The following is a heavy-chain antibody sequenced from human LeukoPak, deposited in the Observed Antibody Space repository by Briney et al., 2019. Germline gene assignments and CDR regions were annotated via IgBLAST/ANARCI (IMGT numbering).Heavy chain of an antibody. CDR1: GGTFGNYA. CDR3: AGALFHFDSSGYDMDGYDI. J-gene: IGHJ3*02. CDR2: TTPIFGSA. V-gene: IGHV1-69*05. Sequence: SVKVSCKASGGTFGNYALSWVRQAPGKGLEWMGGTTPIFGSAEYAQNFQGRVTVTTDESTSTAYMEMSSLRSDDTAVYYCAGALFHFDSSGYDMDGYDIWGQETMVTVSS. D-gene: IGHD3-22*01.